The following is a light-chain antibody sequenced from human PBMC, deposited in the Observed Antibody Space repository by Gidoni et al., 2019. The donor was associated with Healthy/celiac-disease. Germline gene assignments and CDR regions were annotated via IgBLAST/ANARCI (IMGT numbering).Light chain of an antibody. V-gene: IGKV1-33*01. CDR2: DAS. J-gene: IGKJ5*01. CDR3: QKYDNLPSIT. CDR1: QDISNY. Sequence: DIQMTQSPSSLSASVGDRVTITCQASQDISNYLNWYQQKTGQAPKLLIYDASNLETGVPSRFSGSGSGTDFTFTISSLQPEDIATYYCQKYDNLPSITFGQGTRLEIK.